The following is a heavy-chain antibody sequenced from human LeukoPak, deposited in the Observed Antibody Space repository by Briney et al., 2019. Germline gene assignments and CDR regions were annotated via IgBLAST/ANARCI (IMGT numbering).Heavy chain of an antibody. Sequence: PGGSLRLSCAASGFTFSSYWMSWVRQAPGKGLEWVAKINQDGSDKYYVDSVKGRFTISRDNAKNSLYLQMISLRAEDTAVYYCAELGLTMIGGVWGKGTTVTISS. V-gene: IGHV3-7*01. CDR1: GFTFSSYW. J-gene: IGHJ6*04. D-gene: IGHD3-10*02. CDR2: INQDGSDK. CDR3: AELGLTMIGGV.